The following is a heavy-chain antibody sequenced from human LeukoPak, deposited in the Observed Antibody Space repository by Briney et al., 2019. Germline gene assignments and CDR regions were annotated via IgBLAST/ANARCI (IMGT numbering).Heavy chain of an antibody. CDR1: GYSFPNYW. J-gene: IGHJ4*02. D-gene: IGHD5-24*01. CDR2: IYPADSDT. Sequence: GEPLKISCRGSGYSFPNYWIGWVRKMHGQGLEWLGIIYPADSDTRYSPSFQGQVTISADKSINTAYLQWTSLKASDTAMYYCARRKGDGYNSPFDYWGQGTLVTVSS. CDR3: ARRKGDGYNSPFDY. V-gene: IGHV5-51*01.